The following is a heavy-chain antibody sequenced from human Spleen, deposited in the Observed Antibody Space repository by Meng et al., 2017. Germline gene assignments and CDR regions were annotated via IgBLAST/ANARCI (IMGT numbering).Heavy chain of an antibody. CDR2: MNPLTDST. D-gene: IGHD1-7*01. J-gene: IGHJ5*02. Sequence: QVQLVQSGSELEKPGASVKVSCKASGYAFTSYSLNWVRQAPRHGLEWMGLMNPLTDSTIYAQGFQGRVTVTMDTSTATVYLEMSRLKSDDTAVYFCARGETRFDPWGQGTLVTVSS. V-gene: IGHV1-46*01. CDR1: GYAFTSYS. CDR3: ARGETRFDP.